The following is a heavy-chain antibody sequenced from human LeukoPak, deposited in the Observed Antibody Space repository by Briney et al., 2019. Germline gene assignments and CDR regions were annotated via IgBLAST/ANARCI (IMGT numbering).Heavy chain of an antibody. CDR1: GGTFSSYA. V-gene: IGHV1-69*06. Sequence: SVKVSCKASGGTFSSYAISWVRQAPGQGLEWMGGIIPIFGTANYAQKFQGRVTITADKSTSTAYMALSSLRSEDTAVYYCARAPWVTTIYYYYGIDVCGKGTTVTVSS. CDR3: ARAPWVTTIYYYYGIDV. D-gene: IGHD4-17*01. J-gene: IGHJ6*04. CDR2: IIPIFGTA.